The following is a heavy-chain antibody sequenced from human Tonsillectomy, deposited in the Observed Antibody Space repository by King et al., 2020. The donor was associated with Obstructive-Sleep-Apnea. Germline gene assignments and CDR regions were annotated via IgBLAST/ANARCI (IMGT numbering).Heavy chain of an antibody. CDR2: IRSKDNNYAT. CDR1: GFIISGSA. CDR3: TRPGGDASYYSGMDV. Sequence: VQLVESGGGLVQPGGSLKLSCAASGFIISGSAMHWVRQASGKGLEWIGRIRSKDNNYATAYAASVKGRFTVSRDDSKNTAYLQMNSLKTEDTAVYYCTRPGGDASYYSGMDVWGQGATVTVSS. D-gene: IGHD2-21*02. V-gene: IGHV3-73*02. J-gene: IGHJ6*02.